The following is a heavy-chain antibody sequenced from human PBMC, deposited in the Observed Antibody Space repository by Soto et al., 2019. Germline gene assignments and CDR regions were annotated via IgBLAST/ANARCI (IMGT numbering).Heavy chain of an antibody. CDR1: GYTFTSYD. J-gene: IGHJ6*03. CDR3: ARSFGLNSRLGEYYYMDV. V-gene: IGHV1-8*01. CDR2: MNPNSGNT. Sequence: ASVKVSCKASGYTFTSYDINWVRQATGQGLEWMGWMNPNSGNTGYAQKFQGRVTMTRNTSISTAYMELSSVTAADTAVYYCARSFGLNSRLGEYYYMDVWGKGTTVTVSS. D-gene: IGHD6-13*01.